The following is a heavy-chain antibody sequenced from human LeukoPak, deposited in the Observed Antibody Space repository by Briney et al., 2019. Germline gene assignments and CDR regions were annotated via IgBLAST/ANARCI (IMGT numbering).Heavy chain of an antibody. Sequence: SQTLSLTCTVSGGSISSGDYYWSWVRQPPGTGGEWVGYIYHSGSTYYNPSLKSRVTISVDTSKNQFSLKLSSVTAADTAVYYCARTIFGVVNSVAFDIWGQGTMVTVSS. D-gene: IGHD3-3*01. CDR1: GGSISSGDYY. V-gene: IGHV4-30-4*08. J-gene: IGHJ3*02. CDR2: IYHSGST. CDR3: ARTIFGVVNSVAFDI.